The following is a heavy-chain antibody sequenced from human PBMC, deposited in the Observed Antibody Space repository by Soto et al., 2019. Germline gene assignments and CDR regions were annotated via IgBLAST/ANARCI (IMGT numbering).Heavy chain of an antibody. CDR1: GGSIRGYY. Sequence: PSETLSLTCSVSGGSIRGYYWSWIRQPTGKGLEWIGRIRTRENTNSNPSLRSRVTMSVDTSSNQFSLKLSSVTAADTAVYFCARGGALRPNGHVPLAFWGQGTLVTVSS. CDR3: ARGGALRPNGHVPLAF. CDR2: IRTRENT. V-gene: IGHV4-4*07. D-gene: IGHD1-26*01. J-gene: IGHJ4*02.